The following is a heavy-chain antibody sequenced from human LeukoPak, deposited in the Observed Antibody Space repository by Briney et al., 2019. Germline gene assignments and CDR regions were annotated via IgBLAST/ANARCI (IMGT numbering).Heavy chain of an antibody. V-gene: IGHV3-21*01. D-gene: IGHD2-2*01. CDR2: ISSSSSYI. J-gene: IGHJ4*02. CDR1: GFTFSSYS. CDR3: ARRGYCSSTSCYLDY. Sequence: GGSLRLSCAASGFTFSSYSMNWVRQAPGKGLEWVSSISSSSSYIYYADSAKGRFTISRDNAKNSLYLQMNSLRAEDTAVYYCARRGYCSSTSCYLDYWGQGTLVTVSS.